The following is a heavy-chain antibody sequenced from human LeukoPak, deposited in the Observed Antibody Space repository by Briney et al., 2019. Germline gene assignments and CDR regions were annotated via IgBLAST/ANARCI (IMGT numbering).Heavy chain of an antibody. Sequence: GASVTVSCKASGYTFTGFTIHWVRQAQGQRLEWMGWINTGNGNTKYSQKFQGRVTITRDTTASTAYMELSSLRSEDTAIYYCARVNGYSFDYWGQGALVTVSS. CDR3: ARVNGYSFDY. CDR1: GYTFTGFT. CDR2: INTGNGNT. V-gene: IGHV1-3*04. J-gene: IGHJ4*02. D-gene: IGHD2-8*01.